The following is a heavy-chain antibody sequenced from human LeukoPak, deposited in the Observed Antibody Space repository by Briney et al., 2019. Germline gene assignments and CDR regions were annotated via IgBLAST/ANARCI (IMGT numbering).Heavy chain of an antibody. CDR1: GDSISSSGFY. CDR2: IYYTGIT. CDR3: AASSGVTLGRF. J-gene: IGHJ4*02. V-gene: IGHV4-31*03. Sequence: PSETLSLTCTVSGDSISSSGFYWNWIRQHPGKGLEWIGYIYYTGITSYNPSLKSRVTMLVDTSMNQVSLKVTSLTAADTAVYYCAASSGVTLGRFWGQGALVTVSS. D-gene: IGHD3-16*01.